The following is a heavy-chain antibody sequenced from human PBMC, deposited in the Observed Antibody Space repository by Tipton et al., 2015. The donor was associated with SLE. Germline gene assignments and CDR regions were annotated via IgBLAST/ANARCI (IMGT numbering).Heavy chain of an antibody. Sequence: TLSLTCAVSGASITNSRYYWDWIRQPPGKGPEWIGTVYYGGDNYYNPSLKSRLTMSLDTSKNQFSLKLSSVTAADTAVYYCARELLSSSWPNIDYWGQGTLVTVSS. CDR1: GASITNSRYY. J-gene: IGHJ4*02. CDR3: ARELLSSSWPNIDY. V-gene: IGHV4-39*07. CDR2: VYYGGDN. D-gene: IGHD6-13*01.